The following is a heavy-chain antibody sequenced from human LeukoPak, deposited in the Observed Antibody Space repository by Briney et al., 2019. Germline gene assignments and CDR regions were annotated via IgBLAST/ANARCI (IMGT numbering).Heavy chain of an antibody. V-gene: IGHV3-66*01. CDR3: AKVAHYYGSGSYYEYYFDY. CDR1: GFTVSINF. J-gene: IGHJ4*02. CDR2: IYSDDST. D-gene: IGHD3-10*01. Sequence: GGSLRLSCAASGFTVSINFMSWVRQAPGKGLEWVSVIYSDDSTYYADSVKGRFTISRDNSKNTLYLQMNSLSADDTAVYYCAKVAHYYGSGSYYEYYFDYWGQGALVTVSS.